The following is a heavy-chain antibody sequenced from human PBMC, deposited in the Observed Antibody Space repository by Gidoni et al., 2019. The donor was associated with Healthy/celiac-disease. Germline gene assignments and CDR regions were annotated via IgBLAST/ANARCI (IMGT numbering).Heavy chain of an antibody. D-gene: IGHD6-19*01. CDR3: ARKGDGSGGSRNQRNYYYHYYMDV. V-gene: IGHV4-34*01. Sequence: QVQLQQWGAGLLKPSETLSLTCAVYGGSFSGYYWSWIRQPPGKGLEWIGEINHSGSTNYNPSLKSRVTISVDTSKNQFSLKLSSVTAADTAVYYCARKGDGSGGSRNQRNYYYHYYMDVWGKGTTVTVSS. J-gene: IGHJ6*03. CDR2: INHSGST. CDR1: GGSFSGYY.